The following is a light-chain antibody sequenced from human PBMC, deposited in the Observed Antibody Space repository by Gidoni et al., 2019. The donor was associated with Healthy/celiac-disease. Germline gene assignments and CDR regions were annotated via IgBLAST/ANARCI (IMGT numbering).Light chain of an antibody. V-gene: IGLV2-14*01. CDR3: SSYTSSSTLYV. CDR2: YVS. CDR1: SSDVGGYNY. J-gene: IGLJ1*01. Sequence: QSALTPPASVSGSPGQSITISCTGTSSDVGGYNYVSWYQQHPGKAPKLMIYYVSNRPSGVSNRFSGAKSGNTAALTISGLQAEDEADYYCSSYTSSSTLYVFGTGTKVTVL.